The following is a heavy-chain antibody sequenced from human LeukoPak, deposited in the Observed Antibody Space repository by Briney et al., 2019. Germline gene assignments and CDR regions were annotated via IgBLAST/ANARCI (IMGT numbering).Heavy chain of an antibody. CDR1: GFTFSSYS. CDR3: ARDGHCTNGVCYHWNYYYYYMDV. CDR2: ISSSSSYI. V-gene: IGHV3-21*01. D-gene: IGHD2-8*01. J-gene: IGHJ6*03. Sequence: GGSLRLSCAASGFTFSSYSMNWVRQAPGKGLEWVSSISSSSSYIYYADSVKGRFTISRDNAKNSLYLQMNSLRAEDTAVYYCARDGHCTNGVCYHWNYYYYYMDVWGKGTTVTVSS.